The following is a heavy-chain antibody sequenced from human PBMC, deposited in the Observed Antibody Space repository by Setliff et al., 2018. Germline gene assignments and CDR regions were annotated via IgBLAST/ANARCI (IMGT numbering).Heavy chain of an antibody. Sequence: GGSLRLSCAASGFTFSTYRMHWVRQAPGKGLEWVAMIWSDGINKYYGASVKGRFNISRDNAKNSLYLQMSSLRVEDTAVYFCARGRPTYYDSFTFYRRLDYWGRGTLVTVSS. J-gene: IGHJ4*02. V-gene: IGHV3-33*08. CDR2: IWSDGINK. D-gene: IGHD3-22*01. CDR1: GFTFSTYR. CDR3: ARGRPTYYDSFTFYRRLDY.